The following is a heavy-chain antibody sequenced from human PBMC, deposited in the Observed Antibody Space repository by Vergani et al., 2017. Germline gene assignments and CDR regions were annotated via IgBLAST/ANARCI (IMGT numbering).Heavy chain of an antibody. CDR2: ISPSGSSV. CDR3: AREYSSSSDLDY. CDR1: GFPFSTYG. J-gene: IGHJ4*02. V-gene: IGHV3-48*01. Sequence: VQLVESGGGVVQPGESLRLSCAASGFPFSTYGMHWVRQAPGKGLEWISYISPSGSSVFYADSVKGRFTISRDNAKNSLYLQMNSLRAEDTAVYYCAREYSSSSDLDYWGQGTLVTVSS. D-gene: IGHD6-6*01.